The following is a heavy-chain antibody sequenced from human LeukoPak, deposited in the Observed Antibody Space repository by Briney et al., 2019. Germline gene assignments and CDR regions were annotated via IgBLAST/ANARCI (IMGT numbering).Heavy chain of an antibody. Sequence: GGSLRLSCATSGFSFSSHAMTWVRQAPGKGLEWLSAISISGDDTYYADSVKGRFTISRDDSKNTAYLQMNSLKTEDTAVYYCTRHGSLSGLTAMIAWGDYWGQGTLVTVSS. CDR3: TRHGSLSGLTAMIAWGDY. V-gene: IGHV3-23*01. CDR1: GFSFSSHA. D-gene: IGHD5-18*01. CDR2: ISISGDDT. J-gene: IGHJ4*02.